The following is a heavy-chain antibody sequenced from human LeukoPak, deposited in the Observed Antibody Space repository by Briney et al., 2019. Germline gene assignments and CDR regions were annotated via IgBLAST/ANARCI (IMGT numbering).Heavy chain of an antibody. Sequence: PGGSLRLSCAASGFTFSDYYMSWIRQAPGKGLEWVSYISSSGSTIYYADSVKGRFTISRDNSKNTLYLQMNSLRAEDTAVYYCAKADGGYYYYYMDVWGKGTTVTVSS. CDR2: ISSSGSTI. D-gene: IGHD2-15*01. CDR1: GFTFSDYY. V-gene: IGHV3-11*01. CDR3: AKADGGYYYYYMDV. J-gene: IGHJ6*03.